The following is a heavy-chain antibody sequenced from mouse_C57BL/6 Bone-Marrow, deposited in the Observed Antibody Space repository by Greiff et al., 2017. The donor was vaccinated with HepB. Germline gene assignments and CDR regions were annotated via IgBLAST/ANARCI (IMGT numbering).Heavy chain of an antibody. CDR1: GYTFTSYT. CDR2: INPSSGYN. V-gene: IGHV1-4*01. CDR3: AFYDYDYFDY. J-gene: IGHJ2*01. Sequence: VQLQQSGAELARPGASVKMSCKASGYTFTSYTMHWVKQRPGQGLEWIGYINPSSGYNKYNQKFKDKATLTEDKSSSTAYMQLSSLTSEDSAVYYCAFYDYDYFDYWGQGTTLTVSS. D-gene: IGHD2-4*01.